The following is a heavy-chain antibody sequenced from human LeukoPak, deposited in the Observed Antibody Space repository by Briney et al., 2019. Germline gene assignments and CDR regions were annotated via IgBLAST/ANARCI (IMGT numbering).Heavy chain of an antibody. D-gene: IGHD3-10*01. V-gene: IGHV1-18*01. CDR3: ARAPGPRSYYYDSGSQVYYYYGMDV. CDR1: GYTFTSYG. CDR2: ISAYNGNT. J-gene: IGHJ6*02. Sequence: ASVKVSCKASGYTFTSYGISWVRQAPGQGLEWMGWISAYNGNTNYAQKLQGRVTMTTDTSTSTAYMELRSLRSDDTAVYYCARAPGPRSYYYDSGSQVYYYYGMDVWGQGTTVTVSS.